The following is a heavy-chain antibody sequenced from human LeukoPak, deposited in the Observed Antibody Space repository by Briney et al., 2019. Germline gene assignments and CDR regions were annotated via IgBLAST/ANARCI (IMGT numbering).Heavy chain of an antibody. CDR1: GGSISINNYY. CDR2: IYYSGST. D-gene: IGHD3-3*01. V-gene: IGHV4-39*01. J-gene: IGHJ4*02. CDR3: ARLPRYDFWS. Sequence: NPSETLSLTCTVSGGSISINNYYWGCIRQPPGKGLEWIGNIYYSGSTYYNPSLKRRVTISLDTSKNQFSLKLSSVTAADTAVYYCARLPRYDFWSWGQGTLVTVSS.